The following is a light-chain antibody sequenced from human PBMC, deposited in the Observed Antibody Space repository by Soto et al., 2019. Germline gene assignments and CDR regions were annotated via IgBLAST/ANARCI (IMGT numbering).Light chain of an antibody. CDR1: QSISSY. V-gene: IGKV1-39*01. CDR2: AAS. J-gene: IGKJ1*01. Sequence: DIQMIQSPSSLSASVGDIVTITCRASQSISSYLHWYQHKPGEVPKLLIYAASSLQSGVPSRFSGSGSGADFTLTINSLQPEDFATYYCQQSYSNPKTFGQGTKVDIK. CDR3: QQSYSNPKT.